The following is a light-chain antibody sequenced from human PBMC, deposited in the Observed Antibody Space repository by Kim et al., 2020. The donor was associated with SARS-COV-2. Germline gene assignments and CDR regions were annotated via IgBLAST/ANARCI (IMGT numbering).Light chain of an antibody. CDR1: QSISNY. CDR2: GAS. CDR3: QKYNRAPRT. Sequence: SSVGDRVTITCQASQSISNYLAWYQQKPGKVPKVLIYGASTLQSGVPSRFSGSGSGTDFTLTISSLQPEDVATYYCQKYNRAPRTFGQGTKVDIK. V-gene: IGKV1-27*01. J-gene: IGKJ1*01.